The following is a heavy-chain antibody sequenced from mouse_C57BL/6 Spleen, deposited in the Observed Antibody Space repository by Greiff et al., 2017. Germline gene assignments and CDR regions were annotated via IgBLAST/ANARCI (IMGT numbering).Heavy chain of an antibody. CDR3: ARWEGSAWFAY. CDR2: IDPNSGGT. J-gene: IGHJ3*01. CDR1: GYTFTSYW. Sequence: VKLQQPGAELVKPGASVKLSCKASGYTFTSYWMHWVKQRPGRGLEWIGRIDPNSGGTKYNEKFKSKATLTVDKPSSTAYMQRSSLTSEDSAVYYCARWEGSAWFAYWGQGTLVTVSA. V-gene: IGHV1-72*01. D-gene: IGHD3-2*02.